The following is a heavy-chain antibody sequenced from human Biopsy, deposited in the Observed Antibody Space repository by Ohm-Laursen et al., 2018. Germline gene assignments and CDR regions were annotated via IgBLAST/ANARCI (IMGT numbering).Heavy chain of an antibody. CDR1: GGTSSNFA. J-gene: IGHJ4*02. Sequence: SSVKVSCKASGGTSSNFAINWVRQAPGQGLECMGRITPLIGLTNYAQKFQGRVTITADKFTNTVYMELSSLRSDDTAVYFCARDCNGDNCGVDFWGQGTLVTVSS. CDR3: ARDCNGDNCGVDF. D-gene: IGHD2-15*01. V-gene: IGHV1-69*04. CDR2: ITPLIGLT.